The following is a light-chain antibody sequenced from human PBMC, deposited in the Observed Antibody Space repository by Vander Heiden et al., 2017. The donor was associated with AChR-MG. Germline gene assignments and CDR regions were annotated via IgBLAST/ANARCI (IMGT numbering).Light chain of an antibody. CDR3: AAWDDSLSVVV. CDR2: RNN. CDR1: SSNIGSNY. V-gene: IGLV1-47*01. Sequence: QSVLTQPPSASGTPGPRVTISCSGSSSNIGSNYVYWYQQLPGTAPKLLIYRNNQRPSGVPDRLSGSKSDTSASLAISRLRSEDEADYYCAAWDDSLSVVVFGGGTKLTVL. J-gene: IGLJ3*02.